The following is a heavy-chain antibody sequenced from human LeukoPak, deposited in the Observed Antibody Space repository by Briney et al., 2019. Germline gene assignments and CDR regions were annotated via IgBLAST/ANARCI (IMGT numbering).Heavy chain of an antibody. CDR1: GFTFTNYD. V-gene: IGHV1-8*01. J-gene: IGHJ4*02. D-gene: IGHD3-22*01. CDR3: ARVRALYYYDSSGYLDY. CDR2: MNPRNGNT. Sequence: ASVKVSCKASGFTFTNYDINWVRQATGQGLEWIGWMNPRNGNTGYAQKFQGRVTMTRDTSISTAYMELRSLRSDDTAVYYCARVRALYYYDSSGYLDYWGQGTLVTVSS.